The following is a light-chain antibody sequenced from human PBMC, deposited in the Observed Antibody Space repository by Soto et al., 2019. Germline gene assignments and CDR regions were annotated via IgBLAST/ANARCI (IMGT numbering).Light chain of an antibody. CDR2: WAS. CDR3: QQYYSTPLLT. V-gene: IGKV4-1*01. Sequence: VMPQSPDSLAVSRGERATIKCKSSHIVLYSSNNKNYLAWYQQKPGQPPKLLIYWASTRESGVPDRFSGSGSGTDFTLTISSLQAEDVAVYYCQQYYSTPLLTFGGGTKVDI. CDR1: HIVLYSSNNKNY. J-gene: IGKJ4*01.